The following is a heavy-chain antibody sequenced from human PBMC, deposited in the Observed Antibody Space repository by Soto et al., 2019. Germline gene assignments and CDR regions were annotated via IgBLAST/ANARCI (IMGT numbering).Heavy chain of an antibody. V-gene: IGHV3-33*01. CDR1: GFTFSSYG. CDR2: IWSDGSIQ. D-gene: IGHD6-19*01. Sequence: GGSLRLSCAASGFTFSSYGMHWVRQAPGKGLEWVAVIWSDGSIQYYADSVKGRFTISRDNSKNTLYLQMSSLGAEDTAVYYCARDYRSRQYGFDYWGQGTLVTVSS. J-gene: IGHJ4*02. CDR3: ARDYRSRQYGFDY.